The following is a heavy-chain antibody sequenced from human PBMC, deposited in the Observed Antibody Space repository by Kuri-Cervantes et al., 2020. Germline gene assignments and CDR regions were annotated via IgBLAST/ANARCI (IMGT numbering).Heavy chain of an antibody. Sequence: GESLKISCAASGFTFSSYAMNWVRQAPGQGLEWMGWINTNTGNPTYAQGFTGRFVFSLDTSVSTAYLQISSLKAEDTAVYYCAREGPNVLSSWGQGTLVTVSS. V-gene: IGHV7-4-1*02. CDR2: INTNTGNP. CDR3: AREGPNVLSS. CDR1: GFTFSSYA. J-gene: IGHJ5*02.